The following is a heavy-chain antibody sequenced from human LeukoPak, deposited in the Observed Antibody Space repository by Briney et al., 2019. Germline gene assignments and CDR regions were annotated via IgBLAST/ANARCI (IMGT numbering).Heavy chain of an antibody. CDR3: ARPKYCSGTSCFDFDY. Sequence: GGSLRLSCAASGFTFSSYAMHWVRQAPGKGLEYVSAISSNGGSTYYANSVKGRFTISRDNSKNTRYLQMGSLRAEDMAVYYCARPKYCSGTSCFDFDYWGQGTLVTVSS. J-gene: IGHJ4*02. CDR1: GFTFSSYA. V-gene: IGHV3-64*01. CDR2: ISSNGGST. D-gene: IGHD2-2*01.